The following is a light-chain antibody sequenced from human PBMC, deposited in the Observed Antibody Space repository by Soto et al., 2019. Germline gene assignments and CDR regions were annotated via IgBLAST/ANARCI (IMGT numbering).Light chain of an antibody. CDR3: QQYKDWCPA. CDR2: GAS. V-gene: IGKV3-15*01. Sequence: ETVMTQSPATLSLSPGERATLSCRASQSVSSKLVWYQQKPGQAPRFLIYGASTRATGIPARFRGSGSGTEFTLTIDSLQSEDFAVYYCQQYKDWCPAFGGGTKVDIK. J-gene: IGKJ4*01. CDR1: QSVSSK.